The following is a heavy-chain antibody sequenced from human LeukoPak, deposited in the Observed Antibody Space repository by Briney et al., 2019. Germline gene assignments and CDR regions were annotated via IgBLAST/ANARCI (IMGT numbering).Heavy chain of an antibody. CDR2: ISGSGGST. CDR3: AKDQYQLLLGSSSWLYYFDY. D-gene: IGHD2-2*01. CDR1: GFTFTSYS. Sequence: GGSLRLSCAASGFTFTSYSMNWVRQALGEGLEWVSTISGSGGSTYYADSVRGRFTISRDNSKNTLYLQMNSLRAEDTAVYYCAKDQYQLLLGSSSWLYYFDYWGQGTLVTVSS. V-gene: IGHV3-23*01. J-gene: IGHJ4*02.